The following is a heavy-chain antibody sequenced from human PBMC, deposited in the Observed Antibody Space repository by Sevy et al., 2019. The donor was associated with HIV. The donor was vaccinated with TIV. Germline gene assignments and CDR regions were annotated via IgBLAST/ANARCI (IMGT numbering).Heavy chain of an antibody. D-gene: IGHD6-19*01. Sequence: GGSLRLSCAASGFTFSSFAMHWVRQAPGKGLDWVTFISYDGTDNYYADSVKGRFTISRDNGKNTLDLQMNSLRPEDTAIYCCARDGVSSGWYRGYYFDNWGQGTLVTVSS. V-gene: IGHV3-30*04. CDR3: ARDGVSSGWYRGYYFDN. CDR1: GFTFSSFA. CDR2: ISYDGTDN. J-gene: IGHJ4*02.